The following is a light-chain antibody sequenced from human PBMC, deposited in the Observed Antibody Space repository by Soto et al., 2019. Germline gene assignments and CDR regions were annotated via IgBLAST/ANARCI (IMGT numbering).Light chain of an antibody. CDR2: EVS. V-gene: IGLV2-14*01. J-gene: IGLJ3*02. CDR1: SSDVGGYNY. Sequence: QSALTQPASVSGSPGQTITISCTGTSSDVGGYNYLSWYQQHPGKAPKVMIYEVSNRPSGVSNRFSGSKSGNSASLTISGLHAEDEADYCCSSYTTSGTLVFGGGTKLTVL. CDR3: SSYTTSGTLV.